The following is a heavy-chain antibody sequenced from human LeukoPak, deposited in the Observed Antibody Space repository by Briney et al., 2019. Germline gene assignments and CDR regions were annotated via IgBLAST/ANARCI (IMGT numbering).Heavy chain of an antibody. V-gene: IGHV4-59*02. J-gene: IGHJ4*02. CDR3: ARRRDFFDY. D-gene: IGHD3-3*01. CDR2: IYYSGGT. Sequence: SETLSLTCTVSGGSVSTYYWSWIRQPPGKGLEWIGYIYYSGGTKYNPALESRVTISVDTSQNQFSLKLNSVIAADTAVYYCARRRDFFDYWAQGTLVTVSS. CDR1: GGSVSTYY.